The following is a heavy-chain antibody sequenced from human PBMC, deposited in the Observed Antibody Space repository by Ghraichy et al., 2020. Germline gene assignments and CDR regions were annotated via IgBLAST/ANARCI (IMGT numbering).Heavy chain of an antibody. CDR3: ARVPLYDSGRYYKEYYFDY. D-gene: IGHD3-10*01. CDR1: GYTFTGYY. J-gene: IGHJ4*02. V-gene: IGHV1-2*02. Sequence: ASVKVSCKASGYTFTGYYMHWVRQAPGQGLEWMGWINPNSGGTNYAQKFQGRVTMTRDTSISSAYMELSRLRSDDTAVYYCARVPLYDSGRYYKEYYFDYWGQGTLVTVSS. CDR2: INPNSGGT.